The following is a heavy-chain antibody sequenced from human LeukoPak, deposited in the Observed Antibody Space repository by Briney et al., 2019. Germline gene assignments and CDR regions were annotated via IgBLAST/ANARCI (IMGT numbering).Heavy chain of an antibody. Sequence: GGSLRLSCAASGFTFSDYYMSWIRQAPGKGREWVSYISSSGSTIYYADSVKGRFTISRDNAKNSLYLQMNSLRAEDTAVYYCARVRGYSGYEYYFDYWGQGTLVTVSS. CDR3: ARVRGYSGYEYYFDY. CDR2: ISSSGSTI. D-gene: IGHD5-12*01. V-gene: IGHV3-11*01. J-gene: IGHJ4*02. CDR1: GFTFSDYY.